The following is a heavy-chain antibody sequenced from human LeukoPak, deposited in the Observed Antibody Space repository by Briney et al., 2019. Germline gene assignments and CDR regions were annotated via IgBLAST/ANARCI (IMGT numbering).Heavy chain of an antibody. D-gene: IGHD6-19*01. CDR3: ARKYASGSFDS. J-gene: IGHJ4*02. CDR2: INPSGGST. V-gene: IGHV1-46*01. Sequence: ASVKVSCKASGYTFTSYYMHWVRQAPGQGLEWMGIINPSGGSTSYAQKFQGRVTMTRDMSTSTVYMELSSLRSDDTAVYYCARKYASGSFDSWGQGTLVTVSS. CDR1: GYTFTSYY.